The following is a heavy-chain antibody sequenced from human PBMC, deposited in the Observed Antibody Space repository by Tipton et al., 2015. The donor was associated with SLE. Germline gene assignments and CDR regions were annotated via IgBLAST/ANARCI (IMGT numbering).Heavy chain of an antibody. D-gene: IGHD6-13*01. CDR3: ARGETRIAAAGLFDY. Sequence: TLSLTCTVSGGSLSSHYWSWIRQPPGKGLEWIGYIYYSGSTNYNPSLKSRVTISVDTSKNQFSLKLSSVTAADTAVYYCARGETRIAAAGLFDYWGQGTLVTVSS. CDR2: IYYSGST. CDR1: GGSLSSHY. J-gene: IGHJ4*02. V-gene: IGHV4-59*08.